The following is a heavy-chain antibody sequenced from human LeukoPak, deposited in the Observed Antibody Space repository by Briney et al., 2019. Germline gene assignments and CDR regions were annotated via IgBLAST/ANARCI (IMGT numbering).Heavy chain of an antibody. D-gene: IGHD3-10*01. CDR3: ARGDYYGSPKVVAA. J-gene: IGHJ5*02. CDR2: INPNSGDT. V-gene: IGHV1-2*02. Sequence: VASVKVSCKASGYTFTGYYMHWVRQAPGHGLEWMGWINPNSGDTNYAQKFQDRVTMTRDTSISTAYIELNLLRSDDTAVYYCARGDYYGSPKVVAAWGQGTLVTVSS. CDR1: GYTFTGYY.